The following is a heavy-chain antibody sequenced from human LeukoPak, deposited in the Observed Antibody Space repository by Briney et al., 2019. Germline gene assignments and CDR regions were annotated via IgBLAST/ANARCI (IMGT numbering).Heavy chain of an antibody. J-gene: IGHJ6*03. CDR1: GYTFTGYY. D-gene: IGHD3-10*01. CDR2: INPHSGGT. V-gene: IGHV1-2*02. Sequence: ASVKVSCKASGYTFTGYYMHWVRQAPGQGLEWMGWINPHSGGTNYAQKFQGRVTMTRDTSISTAYMELSRLRSDDTAVYYCARGVMVRGVTHTPYYYYYMDVWGKGTTVTVSS. CDR3: ARGVMVRGVTHTPYYYYYMDV.